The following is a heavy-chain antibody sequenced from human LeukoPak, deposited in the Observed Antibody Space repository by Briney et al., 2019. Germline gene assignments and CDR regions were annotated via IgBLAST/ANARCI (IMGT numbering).Heavy chain of an antibody. D-gene: IGHD5-12*01. CDR1: GGSFSGYY. J-gene: IGHJ6*02. CDR2: INHSGST. V-gene: IGHV4-34*01. CDR3: ARWLGYYYYVMDV. Sequence: PSETLSLTCAVYGGSFSGYYWSWIRQPPGKGLEWIGEINHSGSTNYNPSLKSRVTISVDTSKNQFSLKLSSVTVADTAVYYCARWLGYYYYVMDVWGQGTTVTVSS.